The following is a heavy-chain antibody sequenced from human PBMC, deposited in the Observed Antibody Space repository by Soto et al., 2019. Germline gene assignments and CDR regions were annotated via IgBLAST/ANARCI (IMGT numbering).Heavy chain of an antibody. CDR3: ARRLFGSGWTLDS. Sequence: SETLSLTRDVSGASITTYYWSWIRQAPGKGLEWIGNVYPTGSTDYNSSLRRRVTISVDTPKNQFSLNMNSVTAADTAVYYCARRLFGSGWTLDSWGQGALVNVSS. J-gene: IGHJ4*02. CDR1: GASITTYY. D-gene: IGHD6-19*01. CDR2: VYPTGST. V-gene: IGHV4-59*13.